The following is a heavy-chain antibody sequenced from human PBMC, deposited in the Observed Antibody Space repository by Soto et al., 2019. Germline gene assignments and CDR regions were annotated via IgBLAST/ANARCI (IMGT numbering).Heavy chain of an antibody. CDR3: ARASCGGDCPPIYYYYGMDV. Sequence: PSETLSLTCTVSGGSVSSGIYYWSWIGHPPGKGLEWIGYIYYSGSTNYNPSLKSRVTISVDTSKNQFSLKLSSVTAADTAVYYCARASCGGDCPPIYYYYGMDVWGQGTTVTVSS. D-gene: IGHD2-21*02. J-gene: IGHJ6*02. CDR1: GGSVSSGIYY. CDR2: IYYSGST. V-gene: IGHV4-61*01.